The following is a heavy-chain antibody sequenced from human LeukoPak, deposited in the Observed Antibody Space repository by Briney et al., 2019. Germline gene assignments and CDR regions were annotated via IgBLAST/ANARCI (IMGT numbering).Heavy chain of an antibody. CDR1: RFTFSSYA. CDR3: AKGGSSGWYKKNFDY. Sequence: GGSLRLSCAASRFTFSSYAMSWVRQAPGKGLEWVSAISGSGGSTYSADSVKGRFTISRDNSKNTLYLQMNSLRAEDTAVYYCAKGGSSGWYKKNFDYWGQGTLVTVSS. D-gene: IGHD6-19*01. V-gene: IGHV3-23*01. J-gene: IGHJ4*02. CDR2: ISGSGGST.